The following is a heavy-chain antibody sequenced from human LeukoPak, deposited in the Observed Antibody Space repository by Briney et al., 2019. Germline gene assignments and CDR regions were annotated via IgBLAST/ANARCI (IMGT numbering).Heavy chain of an antibody. CDR1: GGSISSYY. J-gene: IGHJ6*02. Sequence: SETLSLTCTVSGGSISSYYWNWIRQPPGKGLEWIGYIYYSGSSNYNPSLKSRVTISVDMSKNQFSLKLRSVTAADTAVYYCAVYVPGKGMDVWGQGTTATVSS. CDR3: AVYVPGKGMDV. CDR2: IYYSGSS. V-gene: IGHV4-59*08. D-gene: IGHD3-10*02.